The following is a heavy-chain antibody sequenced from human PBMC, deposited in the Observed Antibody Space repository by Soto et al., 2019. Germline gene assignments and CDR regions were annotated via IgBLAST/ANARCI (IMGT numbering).Heavy chain of an antibody. CDR3: TGITWFRGMDV. J-gene: IGHJ6*02. Sequence: SQTLSLTCAISGDSVSSNSAAWNWISQSPSRGLEWLGRTYYKSKWNNDYALSVKSRITINPDTSKNQFSLHLHSVTPEDTAVYYCTGITWFRGMDVWGQGTPVTVSS. V-gene: IGHV6-1*01. CDR2: TYYKSKWNN. CDR1: GDSVSSNSAA. D-gene: IGHD3-10*01.